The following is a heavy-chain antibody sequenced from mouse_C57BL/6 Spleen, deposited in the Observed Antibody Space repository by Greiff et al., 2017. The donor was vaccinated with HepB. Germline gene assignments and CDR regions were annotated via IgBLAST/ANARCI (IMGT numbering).Heavy chain of an antibody. V-gene: IGHV1-9*01. CDR3: ARGGLGRKGGGRYFAY. Sequence: QVQLQQSGAELMKPGASVKLSCKATGYTFTGYWIEWVKQRPGHGLEWIGEILPGSGSTNYNEKFKGKATFTADTSSNTAYMQLSSLTTEDSAIYYCARGGLGRKGGGRYFAYWGQGTLVTVSA. J-gene: IGHJ3*01. D-gene: IGHD4-1*01. CDR1: GYTFTGYW. CDR2: ILPGSGST.